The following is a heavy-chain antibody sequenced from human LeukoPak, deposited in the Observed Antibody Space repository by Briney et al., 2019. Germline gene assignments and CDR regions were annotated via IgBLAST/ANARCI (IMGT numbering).Heavy chain of an antibody. Sequence: ASVKVSCKASGYTFTSYAMHWVRQAPGQRLEWMGWINAGNGNTKYSQKFQGRVTLTEDTSTETAYMELSSLRSEDTAVYFCAAGYSSGWFAEYFHSWGQGTLVTVSS. J-gene: IGHJ1*01. CDR3: AAGYSSGWFAEYFHS. CDR2: INAGNGNT. D-gene: IGHD6-19*01. CDR1: GYTFTSYA. V-gene: IGHV1-3*01.